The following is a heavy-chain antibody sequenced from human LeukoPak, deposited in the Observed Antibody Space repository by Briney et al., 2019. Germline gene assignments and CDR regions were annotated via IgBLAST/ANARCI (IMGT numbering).Heavy chain of an antibody. CDR3: ARLRGAMTPVTSDFDY. CDR2: GFYSGSA. CDR1: GGSISGSSYY. D-gene: IGHD4-17*01. Sequence: PSQTLSLTCTLSGGSISGSSYYWAWIRQPPGKGLEWIGSGFYSGSAYYNPSLKSRLTISVDTSKNQFSLDLSSVTAADTAVYYCARLRGAMTPVTSDFDYWGQGTLVTVSS. V-gene: IGHV4-39*01. J-gene: IGHJ4*02.